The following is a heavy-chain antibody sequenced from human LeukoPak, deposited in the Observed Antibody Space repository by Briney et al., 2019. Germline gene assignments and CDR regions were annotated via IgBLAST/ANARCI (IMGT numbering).Heavy chain of an antibody. CDR2: ISYDGSNE. J-gene: IGHJ4*02. D-gene: IGHD6-6*01. Sequence: GGSLRLSCAASGFTFSSYVMHWVRQAPGKGREWVAIISYDGSNEYYADSVKGRFTISRDNSKNTLYLQMNSQRAADTAVYYCARDKGTSYLSYFDYWGQGTLVTVSS. CDR3: ARDKGTSYLSYFDY. V-gene: IGHV3-30*04. CDR1: GFTFSSYV.